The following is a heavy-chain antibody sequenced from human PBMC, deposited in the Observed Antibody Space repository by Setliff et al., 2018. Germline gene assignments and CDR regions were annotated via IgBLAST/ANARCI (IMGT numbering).Heavy chain of an antibody. CDR3: ARDVFPYHYEGAFDI. Sequence: RASVKVSCKASGYTFTSHYMHWVRQAPGLGLEWMGTINPSSGRTSYAQKVQGRVTMTRDTSTSTVYMDMSSLRYEDTAVYYCARDVFPYHYEGAFDIWGQGTMVTVSS. CDR1: GYTFTSHY. CDR2: INPSSGRT. V-gene: IGHV1-46*01. D-gene: IGHD3-22*01. J-gene: IGHJ3*02.